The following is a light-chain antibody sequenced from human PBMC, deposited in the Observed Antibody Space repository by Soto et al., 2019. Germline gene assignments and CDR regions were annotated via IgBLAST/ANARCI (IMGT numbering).Light chain of an antibody. CDR2: DAT. Sequence: DIVLTQSPATLSLSPGERATLSCRASQSVDTYLAWYQKNPGQAPRLLIYDATNRATGIPARFSGSGSGTDFTLTISNLEPEDSAVYYCRQGTNRLTDGGGTKVEIK. CDR1: QSVDTY. V-gene: IGKV3-11*01. J-gene: IGKJ4*01. CDR3: RQGTNRLT.